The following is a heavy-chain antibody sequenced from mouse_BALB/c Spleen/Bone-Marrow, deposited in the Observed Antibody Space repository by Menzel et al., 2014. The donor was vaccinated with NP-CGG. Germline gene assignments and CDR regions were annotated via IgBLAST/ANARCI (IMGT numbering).Heavy chain of an antibody. J-gene: IGHJ4*01. CDR3: ARWEYYAMDY. CDR1: GFNIKDTY. CDR2: IDPANGNT. Sequence: VQLQQSGAELVKPGASVKLSCTASGFNIKDTYMHWVKQRPEQGLEWIGRIDPANGNTKYDPKFQGKATITADTSSNTAFLQLSSLTSEDTAVYYCARWEYYAMDYWGQGTSVTVSS. D-gene: IGHD4-1*01. V-gene: IGHV14-3*02.